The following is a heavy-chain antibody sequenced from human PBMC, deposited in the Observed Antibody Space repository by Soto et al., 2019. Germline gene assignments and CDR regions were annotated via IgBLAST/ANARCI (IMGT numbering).Heavy chain of an antibody. CDR1: GYTFTSYA. V-gene: IGHV1-3*01. CDR2: INAGNGNT. CDR3: AGDFDY. J-gene: IGHJ4*02. Sequence: QVQLVQSGAEVKKPGASVKVSCKASGYTFTSYAMHWVRQPPGQRLEWMGWINAGNGNTKYPQKFQGRVTITRDTSASTAYTERGSLRSEGTAVYYCAGDFDYWGQGTLVTVSS.